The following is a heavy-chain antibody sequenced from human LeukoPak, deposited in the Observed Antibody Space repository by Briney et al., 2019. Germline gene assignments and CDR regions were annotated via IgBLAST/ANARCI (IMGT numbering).Heavy chain of an antibody. CDR2: ISGSGDST. CDR1: GFTFSNYA. D-gene: IGHD3-3*01. CDR3: AKRLSFGVAIGDFDY. V-gene: IGHV3-23*01. J-gene: IGHJ4*02. Sequence: GGSLRLSCAASGFTFSNYAMSWVRQAPGKGLEWVSAISGSGDSTYYADSVKGRFTISRDSSMETLYLHMNSLRAEDTATYFCAKRLSFGVAIGDFDYWGQGTLVTVSS.